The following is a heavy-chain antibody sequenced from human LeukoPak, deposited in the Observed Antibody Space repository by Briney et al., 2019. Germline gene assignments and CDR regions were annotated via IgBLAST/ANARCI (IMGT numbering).Heavy chain of an antibody. Sequence: GRSLRLSCAASGFTFSSYGMHWVRQAPGKGLEWVAVIWYDGSNKYYADSVKGRFTISRDNSKNTLYLQMNSLRAEDTAVYYCARDPYTATFDYWGQGTLVTVSS. D-gene: IGHD5-18*01. V-gene: IGHV3-33*01. CDR3: ARDPYTATFDY. CDR1: GFTFSSYG. J-gene: IGHJ4*02. CDR2: IWYDGSNK.